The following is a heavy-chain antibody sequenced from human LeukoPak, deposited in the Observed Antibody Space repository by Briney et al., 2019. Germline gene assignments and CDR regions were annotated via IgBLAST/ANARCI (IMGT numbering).Heavy chain of an antibody. CDR1: GFTFSSYA. V-gene: IGHV3-23*01. CDR3: AKDPVLRYFDWLRNWFDP. J-gene: IGHJ5*02. Sequence: PGGSLRLSCEASGFTFSSYAMSWVRQAPGKGLEWVSAISGSGGSTYYADSVKGRFTISRDNSKNTLYLQMNSLRAEDTAVYYCAKDPVLRYFDWLRNWFDPWGQGTLVTVSS. D-gene: IGHD3-9*01. CDR2: ISGSGGST.